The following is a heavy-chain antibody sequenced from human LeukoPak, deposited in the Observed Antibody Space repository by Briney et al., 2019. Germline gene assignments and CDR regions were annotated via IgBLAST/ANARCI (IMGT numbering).Heavy chain of an antibody. CDR1: GFTFSDYY. J-gene: IGHJ4*02. V-gene: IGHV3-11*01. Sequence: GGSLRLSCAASGFTFSDYYMSWIRQAPGKGLEWVPYMSSSGNTIYYADSVKGRFTISRDNAKNSLYLQMNSLRAEDTAVYYCASLRRDSSGWYYFDYWGQGTLVTVSS. CDR2: MSSSGNTI. D-gene: IGHD6-19*01. CDR3: ASLRRDSSGWYYFDY.